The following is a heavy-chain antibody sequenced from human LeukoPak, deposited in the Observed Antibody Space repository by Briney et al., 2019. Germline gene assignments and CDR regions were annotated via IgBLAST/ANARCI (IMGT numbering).Heavy chain of an antibody. CDR3: ARGDFDY. Sequence: PGRSLRLSCAASGFTFDDYAMHWVRQAPGKGLEWVSGISWNSGSIGYADSVKGRFTISRDNAKNSLYLQMNSLRAEDTAVYYCARGDFDYWGQGTLVTVSS. CDR1: GFTFDDYA. J-gene: IGHJ4*02. CDR2: ISWNSGSI. V-gene: IGHV3-9*01.